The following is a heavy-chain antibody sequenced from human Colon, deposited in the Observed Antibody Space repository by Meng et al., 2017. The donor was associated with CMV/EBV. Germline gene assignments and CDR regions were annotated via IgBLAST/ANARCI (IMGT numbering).Heavy chain of an antibody. Sequence: GGSLRLSCQGSGYSFSNDWIVWVRQLPGKGLEWMGLIHPVDSDTRYSPSFQGQVTISADKTNRTAYLQWSSLKPSDTAMYYCARKGDDDSSGFCDYWGQGTLVTVSS. CDR2: IHPVDSDT. D-gene: IGHD3-22*01. CDR1: GYSFSNDW. CDR3: ARKGDDDSSGFCDY. J-gene: IGHJ4*02. V-gene: IGHV5-51*01.